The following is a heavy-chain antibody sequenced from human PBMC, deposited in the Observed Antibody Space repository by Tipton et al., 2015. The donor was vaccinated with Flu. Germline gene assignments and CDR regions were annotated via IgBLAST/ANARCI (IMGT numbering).Heavy chain of an antibody. CDR3: ARDRWEYASGFDP. CDR2: IYHSGST. Sequence: TLSLTCAVSGYSISSGYYWGWIRQPPGEGLEWIGSIYHSGSTYYNPSLKGRVTISVDTSKNQFSLKLSSVTAADTAVYYCARDRWEYASGFDPWGQGTPVTVSP. D-gene: IGHD6-19*01. CDR1: GYSISSGYY. V-gene: IGHV4-38-2*02. J-gene: IGHJ5*02.